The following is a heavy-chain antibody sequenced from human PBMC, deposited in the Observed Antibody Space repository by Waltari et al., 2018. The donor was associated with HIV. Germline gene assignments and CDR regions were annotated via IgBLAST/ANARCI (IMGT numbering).Heavy chain of an antibody. J-gene: IGHJ4*02. CDR2: ISGSGGST. D-gene: IGHD3-22*01. CDR1: GFTFRSYA. Sequence: LVQPGGSLRLSCAASGFTFRSYALSWVRQAPGKGLEWVSAISGSGGSTYYADSVKGRFTISRDNSKNTLYLQMNSLRAEDTAVYYCAKLTYYFDSSGYYPRFYFDYWGQGTLGTVSS. V-gene: IGHV3-23*01. CDR3: AKLTYYFDSSGYYPRFYFDY.